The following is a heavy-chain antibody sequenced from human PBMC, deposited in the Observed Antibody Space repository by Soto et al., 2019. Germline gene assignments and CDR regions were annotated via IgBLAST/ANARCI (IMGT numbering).Heavy chain of an antibody. V-gene: IGHV3-30-3*01. CDR3: ARDLARYSSNYYYYGMDV. Sequence: PGGSLRLSCAASGFTFSSYAMHWVRQAPGKGLEWVAVISYDGSNKYHADSVKGRFTISRDNSKNTLYLQMNSLRAEDTAVYYCARDLARYSSNYYYYGMDVWGQGTTVTV. CDR1: GFTFSSYA. CDR2: ISYDGSNK. J-gene: IGHJ6*02. D-gene: IGHD6-19*01.